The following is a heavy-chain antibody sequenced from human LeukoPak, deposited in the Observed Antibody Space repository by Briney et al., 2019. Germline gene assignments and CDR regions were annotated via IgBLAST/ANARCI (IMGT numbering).Heavy chain of an antibody. J-gene: IGHJ4*02. V-gene: IGHV3-30*04. CDR1: GFTFSSYA. D-gene: IGHD3-22*01. CDR2: ISYDGSNK. CDR3: AKDRTHYYDSSGYYYEGLNY. Sequence: GGSLRLSCAASGFTFSSYAMHWVRQAPGKGLEWVAVISYDGSNKYYADSVKGRFTISRDNSKNTLYLQMNSLRAEDTAVYYCAKDRTHYYDSSGYYYEGLNYWGQGTLVTVSS.